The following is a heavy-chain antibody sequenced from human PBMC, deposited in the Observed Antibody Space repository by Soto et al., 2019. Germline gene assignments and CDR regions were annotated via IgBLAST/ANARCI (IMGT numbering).Heavy chain of an antibody. V-gene: IGHV1-18*01. D-gene: IGHD3-10*01. CDR1: GYSFTSHG. CDR3: ARGNGFGESEV. CDR2: ISAYNGNT. Sequence: QVQLVQSGAEVKKPGASVKVSCKASGYSFTSHGISWVRQAPGQGLEWMGWISAYNGNTNYAQKLQGRVTMTTDTSTSTADRGLRTLRSDDTDGYYCARGNGFGESEVWGQGTTVTVSS. J-gene: IGHJ6*02.